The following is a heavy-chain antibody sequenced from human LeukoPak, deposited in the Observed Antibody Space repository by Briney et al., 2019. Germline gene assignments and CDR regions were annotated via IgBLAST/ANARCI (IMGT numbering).Heavy chain of an antibody. CDR3: ARGLTDSSGWYEGYYYMDV. D-gene: IGHD6-19*01. V-gene: IGHV1-8*03. Sequence: ASVKVSCKASGYTFTSYDINWVRQTTGQGLEWMGWMNPNSGNTGYAQKFQGRVTITRNTSISTAYMELSSLRSEDTAVYYCARGLTDSSGWYEGYYYMDVWGKGTTVTVSS. J-gene: IGHJ6*03. CDR1: GYTFTSYD. CDR2: MNPNSGNT.